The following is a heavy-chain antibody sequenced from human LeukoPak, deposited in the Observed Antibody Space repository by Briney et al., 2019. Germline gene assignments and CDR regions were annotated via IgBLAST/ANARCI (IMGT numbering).Heavy chain of an antibody. CDR2: ITGSGGTT. J-gene: IGHJ4*02. CDR3: ARDQGYYLPDY. CDR1: GFSFSSYG. Sequence: GGSLRLSCAASGFSFSSYGMSWVRQAPGKGLEWISAITGSGGTTYYADSVEGRFTISRDNSKNTLYLQMNSLRAEDTAVYYCARDQGYYLPDYWGQGTLVTVSS. D-gene: IGHD1-26*01. V-gene: IGHV3-23*01.